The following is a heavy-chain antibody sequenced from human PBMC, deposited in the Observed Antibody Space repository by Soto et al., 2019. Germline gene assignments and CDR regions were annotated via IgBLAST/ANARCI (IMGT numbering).Heavy chain of an antibody. CDR2: INPNSGGT. J-gene: IGHJ4*02. D-gene: IGHD3-22*01. CDR3: ARAGYYDSSGYYFRASYYFDY. V-gene: IGHV1-2*04. Sequence: QVQLVQSGAEVKKPGASVKVSCKASGYTFTGYYMHWVRQAPGQGLEWMGWINPNSGGTNYAQKFQGWVTMTRDTSIXXAXMXXSRLRSDDTAVYYCARAGYYDSSGYYFRASYYFDYWGQGTLVTVSS. CDR1: GYTFTGYY.